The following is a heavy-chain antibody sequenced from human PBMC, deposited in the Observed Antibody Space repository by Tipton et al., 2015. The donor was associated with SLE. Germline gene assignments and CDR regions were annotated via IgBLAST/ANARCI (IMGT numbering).Heavy chain of an antibody. Sequence: TLSLTCAVNGGSLSGYYWSWIRQSPGKGLAWIGYIYNSGSNNYSPSLKSRVTISVDTSKNQFSLKLSSVTAADTAVYYCARERPSGWYFDLWGRGTLVTVSS. CDR2: IYNSGSN. V-gene: IGHV4-34*11. CDR1: GGSLSGYY. J-gene: IGHJ2*01. CDR3: ARERPSGWYFDL. D-gene: IGHD3-10*01.